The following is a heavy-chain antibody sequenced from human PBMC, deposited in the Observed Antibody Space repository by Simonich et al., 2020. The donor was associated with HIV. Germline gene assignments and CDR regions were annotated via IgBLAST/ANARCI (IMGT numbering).Heavy chain of an antibody. Sequence: QVQLVESGGGLVKPGGSLRLSCAASGFTLSDYYMSWVRQAPGKGLEWVSYISRGGSIMYYADSVKGRFTISRDNAKNSLYRQMNSLRAEDTAVYSCAGAPYGDGAFDIWGQGTMVTVSS. CDR2: ISRGGSIM. CDR1: GFTLSDYY. V-gene: IGHV3-11*01. J-gene: IGHJ3*02. CDR3: AGAPYGDGAFDI. D-gene: IGHD7-27*01.